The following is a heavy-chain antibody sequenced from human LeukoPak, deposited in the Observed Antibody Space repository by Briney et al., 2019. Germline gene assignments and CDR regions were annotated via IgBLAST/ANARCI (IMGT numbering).Heavy chain of an antibody. V-gene: IGHV4-34*01. CDR3: ARVPYDFWSGYYVDY. CDR1: GGSFSGYY. J-gene: IGHJ4*02. CDR2: INHSGST. Sequence: SETLSLICAVYGGSFSGYYWSWIRQPPGKGLEWIGEINHSGSTNYNPSLKSRVTISVDTSKNQFSLKLSSVTAADTAVYYCARVPYDFWSGYYVDYWGQGTLVTVSS. D-gene: IGHD3-3*01.